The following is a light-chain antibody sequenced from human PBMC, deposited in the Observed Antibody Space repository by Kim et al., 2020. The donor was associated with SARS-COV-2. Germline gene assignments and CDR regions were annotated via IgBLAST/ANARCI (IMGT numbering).Light chain of an antibody. Sequence: EIELTQSPGTLSLSLGERATLSCRASQSVSGSSLFWYQQKPGEASSLLIYGASSRSTGIPNRFSGSGFATDLTLTISSLEPEDFAVYYCQQYGSSYTFGQGTKLEI. CDR3: QQYGSSYT. CDR1: QSVSGSS. V-gene: IGKV3-20*01. J-gene: IGKJ2*01. CDR2: GAS.